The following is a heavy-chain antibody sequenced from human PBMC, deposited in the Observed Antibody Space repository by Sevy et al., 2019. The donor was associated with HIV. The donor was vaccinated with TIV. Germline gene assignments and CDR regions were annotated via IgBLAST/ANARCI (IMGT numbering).Heavy chain of an antibody. V-gene: IGHV4-31*03. CDR1: GGSISSGGYY. J-gene: IGHJ4*02. Sequence: SETLSLTRTVSGGSISSGGYYWSWIRQHPGKGLEWIGYIYYSGSTYYNPSLKSRVTISVDTSKNQFSLKLSSVTAADTAVYYCARDTNGYGDAGNWGQGTLVTVSS. CDR2: IYYSGST. CDR3: ARDTNGYGDAGN. D-gene: IGHD4-17*01.